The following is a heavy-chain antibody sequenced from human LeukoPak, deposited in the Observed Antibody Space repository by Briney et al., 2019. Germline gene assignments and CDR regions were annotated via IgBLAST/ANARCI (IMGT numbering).Heavy chain of an antibody. D-gene: IGHD4-17*01. V-gene: IGHV3-66*01. CDR1: GFTVSSNY. CDR3: AKEIWPTVTTPGHTHFDY. CDR2: IYSGGST. Sequence: GGSLRLSCAASGFTVSSNYMSWVRQAPGKGLEWVSVIYSGGSTYYADSVKGRFTISRDNSKNTLCLQMNSLRAEDTAVYYCAKEIWPTVTTPGHTHFDYWGQGTLVTVSS. J-gene: IGHJ4*02.